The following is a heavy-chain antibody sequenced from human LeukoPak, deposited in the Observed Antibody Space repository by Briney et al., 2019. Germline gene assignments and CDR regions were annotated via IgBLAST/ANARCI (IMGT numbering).Heavy chain of an antibody. D-gene: IGHD3-16*01. J-gene: IGHJ5*02. Sequence: ASVKVSCKASGYTLTGYYMHWVRQAPGQGLEWMGCINPNSGDTKYAQKFRGRVTLTRDTSMNTAYMDLSRLRSDDTAIYYCARGGYVIVRDWFDPWGQGTLVTVSS. CDR1: GYTLTGYY. CDR2: INPNSGDT. V-gene: IGHV1-2*02. CDR3: ARGGYVIVRDWFDP.